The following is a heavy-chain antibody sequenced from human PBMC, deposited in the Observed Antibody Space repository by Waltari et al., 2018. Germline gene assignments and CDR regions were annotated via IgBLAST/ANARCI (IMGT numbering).Heavy chain of an antibody. V-gene: IGHV3-23*04. D-gene: IGHD3-9*01. CDR1: GGTFSSYA. J-gene: IGHJ4*02. Sequence: VQLVQSGAEVKKPGSSVKVSCKASGGTFSSYAMSWVRQAPGKGLEWVSAMSGSGCSTSYADSVKGRFTISRDNSKNTLYLQMNSLRAEDTAVYYCAKDPVFADWRYDYWGQGTLVTVSS. CDR3: AKDPVFADWRYDY. CDR2: MSGSGCST.